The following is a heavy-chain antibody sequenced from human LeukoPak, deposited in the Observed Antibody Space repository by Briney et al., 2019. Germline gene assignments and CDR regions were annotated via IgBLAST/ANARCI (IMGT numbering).Heavy chain of an antibody. CDR3: AKTTYYDILTGYYAPNFDY. J-gene: IGHJ4*02. V-gene: IGHV3-23*01. Sequence: GGSLRLSCAASGLTFSSYAMNWVRQAPGKRLWCVSAISCSGGSTYYADSVKGRFTISRDNSKNTLYLQMNSLRAEDTAVYYCAKTTYYDILTGYYAPNFDYWGQGTLVTVSS. D-gene: IGHD3-9*01. CDR2: ISCSGGST. CDR1: GLTFSSYA.